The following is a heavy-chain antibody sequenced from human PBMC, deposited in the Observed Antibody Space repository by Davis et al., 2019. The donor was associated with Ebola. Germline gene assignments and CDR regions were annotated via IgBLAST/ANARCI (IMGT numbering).Heavy chain of an antibody. J-gene: IGHJ4*02. CDR3: AREYSGWDKYFDY. CDR1: GFTFSSNV. V-gene: IGHV3-23*01. CDR2: IIASGFSK. Sequence: PGGSLRLSCEASGFTFSSNVMTWVRQAPGKGLEWVSTIIASGFSKYYADSVKGLFTVSRDNSKNTLYLQMDNLRPEDTAVYYCAREYSGWDKYFDYWGQGTLVTVSS. D-gene: IGHD6-19*01.